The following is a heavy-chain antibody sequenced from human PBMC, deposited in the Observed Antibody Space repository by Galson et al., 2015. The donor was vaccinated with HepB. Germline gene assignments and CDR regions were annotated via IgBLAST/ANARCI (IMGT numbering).Heavy chain of an antibody. Sequence: SLRLSCAASGFTFSSYGMHWVRQAPGKGLEWVAVISYDGSNKYYADSVKGRFTISRDNSKNTLYLQMNSLRAEDTAVYYCAKETGYCSSTSCSGFSYYYYGMDVWGQGTTVTVSS. V-gene: IGHV3-30*18. CDR1: GFTFSSYG. CDR2: ISYDGSNK. J-gene: IGHJ6*02. D-gene: IGHD2-2*01. CDR3: AKETGYCSSTSCSGFSYYYYGMDV.